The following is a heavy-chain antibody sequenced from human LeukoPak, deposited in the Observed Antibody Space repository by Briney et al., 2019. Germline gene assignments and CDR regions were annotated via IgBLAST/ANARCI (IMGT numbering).Heavy chain of an antibody. CDR2: IYHSGST. J-gene: IGHJ5*02. D-gene: IGHD2/OR15-2a*01. V-gene: IGHV4-38-2*02. CDR1: GYSISSGYY. Sequence: SETLSLTCTVSGYSISSGYYWGWIRQPPGKGLEWIGSIYHSGSTYYNPSLKSRVTISVDTSKNQFSLKLSSVTAADTAVYYCARAPSITRGWFDPWGQGTLVTVSS. CDR3: ARAPSITRGWFDP.